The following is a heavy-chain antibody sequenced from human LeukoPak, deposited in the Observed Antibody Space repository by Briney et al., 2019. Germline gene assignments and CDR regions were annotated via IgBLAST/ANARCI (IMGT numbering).Heavy chain of an antibody. CDR3: AARGLELSFDY. J-gene: IGHJ4*02. CDR2: INPNSGGT. Sequence: GASLKVSCTPSGYTFTGYYMHWVRQAPGQGLEWMGWINPNSGGTNYAQKFQGRVTMTRDTSISTAYMELSRLRSDDTAVYYCAARGLELSFDYWGQGTLVTVSS. V-gene: IGHV1-2*02. CDR1: GYTFTGYY. D-gene: IGHD1-26*01.